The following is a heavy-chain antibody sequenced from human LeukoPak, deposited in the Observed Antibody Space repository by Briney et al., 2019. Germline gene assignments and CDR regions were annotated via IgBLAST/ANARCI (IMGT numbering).Heavy chain of an antibody. CDR2: ISSSSSDI. CDR3: ASGLDTAMATFYY. J-gene: IGHJ4*02. D-gene: IGHD5-18*01. CDR1: GFSFRRYD. Sequence: GGSLRLSCAASGFSFRRYDMHWVRQAPGKGLEWVASISSSSSDIHYADSVKGRFTISRDNAKKSLYLQMNSLRVGDTAVYYCASGLDTAMATFYYWGQGTQVTVSS. V-gene: IGHV3-21*01.